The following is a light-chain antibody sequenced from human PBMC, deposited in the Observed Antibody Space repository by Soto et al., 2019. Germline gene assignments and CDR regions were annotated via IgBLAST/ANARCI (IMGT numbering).Light chain of an antibody. Sequence: EIVLTQSPATLSLSPGERATLSCGASERVSSSYVAWYQMKAGLAPRLLIHDASTRASGIPDRFRGSKSGTDFTLTIRGLEAEDAALYYCQQYGSSPITFGQGTLLEIK. J-gene: IGKJ5*01. CDR2: DAS. V-gene: IGKV3D-20*01. CDR3: QQYGSSPIT. CDR1: ERVSSSY.